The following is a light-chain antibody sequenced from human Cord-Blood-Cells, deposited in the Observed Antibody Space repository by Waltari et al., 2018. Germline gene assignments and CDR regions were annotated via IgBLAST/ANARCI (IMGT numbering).Light chain of an antibody. Sequence: QSALTQPPSASGPPGQSVTISCTGTSSDAGGYNYASWYQQHPGKAPKLMIYEVSKRPSGVPDRFSGSKSGNTASLTVSGLQAEDEADYYCSSYAGSNNLVFGGGTKLTVL. CDR2: EVS. CDR3: SSYAGSNNLV. CDR1: SSDAGGYNY. J-gene: IGLJ2*01. V-gene: IGLV2-8*01.